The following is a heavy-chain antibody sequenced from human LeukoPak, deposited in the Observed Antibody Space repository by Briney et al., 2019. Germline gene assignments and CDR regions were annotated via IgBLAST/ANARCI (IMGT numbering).Heavy chain of an antibody. V-gene: IGHV1-2*06. CDR2: INPYSGDT. CDR3: ARDQGSLARSWYTGY. CDR1: GYTFTGYH. Sequence: ASVKVSCKASGYTFTGYHIHWVRQAPGQGLEWMGRINPYSGDTNFAQKFQGRVTMTRDTSITTAYMDLSSLTPDDTAGYFCARDQGSLARSWYTGYWGQGTQVTVSS. D-gene: IGHD6-13*01. J-gene: IGHJ4*02.